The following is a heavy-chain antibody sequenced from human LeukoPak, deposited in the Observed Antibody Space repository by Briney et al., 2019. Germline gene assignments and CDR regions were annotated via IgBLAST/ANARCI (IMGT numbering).Heavy chain of an antibody. Sequence: ASVKVSCKASGYTFTSYDINWVRQATGQGLEWMGWMNPNSGNTGYAQKFQGRVTITRNTSISTAYMEPSSLRSEDTAVYYCARGRSPRVQNNWFDPWGQGTLVTVSS. CDR3: ARGRSPRVQNNWFDP. J-gene: IGHJ5*02. CDR1: GYTFTSYD. CDR2: MNPNSGNT. V-gene: IGHV1-8*01.